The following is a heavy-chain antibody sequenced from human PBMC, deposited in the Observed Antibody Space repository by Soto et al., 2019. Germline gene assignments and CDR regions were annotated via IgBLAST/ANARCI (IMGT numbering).Heavy chain of an antibody. J-gene: IGHJ1*01. D-gene: IGHD6-6*01. V-gene: IGHV4-39*07. CDR2: IYYSGSS. Sequence: SETLSLTCTVSGGSISTSSHYWDWFRQPPGKGLEWIGSIYYSGSSYYNPSLKSRVTMSVDTSKNQFSLKLNSVTAADTAVYYCARGPSGVEYLEYFQHWVQGTLVT. CDR1: GGSISTSSHY. CDR3: ARGPSGVEYLEYFQH.